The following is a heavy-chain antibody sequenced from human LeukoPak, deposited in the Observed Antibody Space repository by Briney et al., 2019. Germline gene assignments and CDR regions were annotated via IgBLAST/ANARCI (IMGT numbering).Heavy chain of an antibody. V-gene: IGHV3-74*01. CDR2: LSSDGGST. D-gene: IGHD3-10*01. CDR1: GFAFSNCG. J-gene: IGHJ4*02. CDR3: AREFASGSGH. Sequence: GGSLRLSCAASGFAFSNCGMSWVRLPPGKGLEWVSGLSSDGGSTRYADSVKGRFTISRDNAKNTLYLQMNSLRAEDTAVYYCAREFASGSGHWGQGTLVTVSS.